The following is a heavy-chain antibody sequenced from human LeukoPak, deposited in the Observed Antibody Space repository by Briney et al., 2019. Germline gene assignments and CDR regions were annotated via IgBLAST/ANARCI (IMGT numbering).Heavy chain of an antibody. CDR3: ATHPGSGWLLYYYYYGMDV. Sequence: ASVKVSCKASGGTFSSYAISWVRQAPGQGLEWMGGIIPIFGTANYAQKFQGRVTIAAGESTSTAYMELSSLRSEDTAVYYCATHPGSGWLLYYYYYGMDVWGKGTTVTVSS. J-gene: IGHJ6*04. V-gene: IGHV1-69*13. D-gene: IGHD6-19*01. CDR2: IIPIFGTA. CDR1: GGTFSSYA.